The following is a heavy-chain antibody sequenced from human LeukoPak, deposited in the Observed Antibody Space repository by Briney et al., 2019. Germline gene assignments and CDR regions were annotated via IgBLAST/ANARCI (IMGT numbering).Heavy chain of an antibody. V-gene: IGHV3-30*02. CDR3: AKMDTAMAYFDY. CDR2: IRYDESNK. J-gene: IGHJ4*02. D-gene: IGHD5-18*01. CDR1: GFTFSSYS. Sequence: GGSLRLSCAASGFTFSSYSMNWVRQAPGKGLGWVGFIRYDESNKYYADSVKGRFTISRDNSKNTLYLQMNSLRAEDTAVYYCAKMDTAMAYFDYWGQGTLVTVSS.